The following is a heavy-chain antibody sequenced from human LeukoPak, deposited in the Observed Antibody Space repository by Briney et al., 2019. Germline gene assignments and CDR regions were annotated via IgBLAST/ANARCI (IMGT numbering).Heavy chain of an antibody. Sequence: ASVKVSCKASGYTFTSYAMHWVRQPPGQRLEWMGWINAGNGNTKYSQKFQGRVTITRDTSASTAYMELSSLRSEDTAAYYCARVEADCSSTSCAFDYWGQGALVTVSS. V-gene: IGHV1-3*01. CDR2: INAGNGNT. J-gene: IGHJ4*02. CDR3: ARVEADCSSTSCAFDY. D-gene: IGHD2-2*01. CDR1: GYTFTSYA.